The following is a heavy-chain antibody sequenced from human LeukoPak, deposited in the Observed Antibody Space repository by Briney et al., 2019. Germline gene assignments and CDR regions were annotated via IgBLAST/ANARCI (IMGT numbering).Heavy chain of an antibody. D-gene: IGHD5-24*01. CDR1: GGSITGYY. J-gene: IGHJ6*02. CDR3: AIGRDADSARGYYDMDV. V-gene: IGHV4-4*07. CDR2: ISSGGST. Sequence: AETLSLTCTVSGGSITGYYWTWIRQPAGKGLEWIGRISSGGSTNYNPPLKSRVTMSVDTSKNQFSLKLSSVTAADTAVYYCAIGRDADSARGYYDMDVWGQGTTVTVSS.